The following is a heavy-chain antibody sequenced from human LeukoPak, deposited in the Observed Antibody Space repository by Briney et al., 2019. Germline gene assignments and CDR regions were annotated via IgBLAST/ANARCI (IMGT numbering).Heavy chain of an antibody. J-gene: IGHJ3*02. CDR2: IKTDGSEK. CDR1: GFTFSTYW. V-gene: IGHV3-7*01. CDR3: AXDXXXXXDXXXGAFDI. Sequence: GGSLRLSCEASGFTFSTYWMTWVRQAPGKGLEWVANIKTDGSEKEYVDSVKGRFTISRDNAKNSLYLQMNSLRAEDTAVYYCAXDXXXXXDXXXGAFDIWGQGTMVXV.